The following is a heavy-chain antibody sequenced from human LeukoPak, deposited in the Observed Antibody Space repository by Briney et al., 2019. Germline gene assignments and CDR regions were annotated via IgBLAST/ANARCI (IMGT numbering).Heavy chain of an antibody. CDR3: ARDLMVYSYGYESADY. CDR1: GYTFTGYY. CDR2: INPNSGGT. V-gene: IGHV1-2*02. J-gene: IGHJ4*02. Sequence: GASVKVSCKASGYTFTGYYMHWVRQAPGQGLEWMGWINPNSGGTNYAQKFQGRVTMTRDTSISTAYMELSRLRSDDTAVYYCARDLMVYSYGYESADYWGQGTLVTVSS. D-gene: IGHD5-18*01.